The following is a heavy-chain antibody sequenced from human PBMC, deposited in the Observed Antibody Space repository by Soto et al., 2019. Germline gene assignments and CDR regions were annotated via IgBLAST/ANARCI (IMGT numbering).Heavy chain of an antibody. J-gene: IGHJ4*02. CDR1: GFTVSSNY. D-gene: IGHD3-22*01. CDR2: IYSGGST. Sequence: PGGSLRLSCAASGFTVSSNYMSWVRQAPGKGLEWVSVIYSGGSTYYADSVKGRFTISRDNSKNTLYLLMNSLRADDTAVYYCARARTNYYNTSDYDFWGQGTLVTVSS. CDR3: ARARTNYYNTSDYDF. V-gene: IGHV3-53*01.